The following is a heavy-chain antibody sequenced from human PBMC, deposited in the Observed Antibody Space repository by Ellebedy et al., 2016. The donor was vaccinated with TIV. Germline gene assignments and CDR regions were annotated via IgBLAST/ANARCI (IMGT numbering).Heavy chain of an antibody. V-gene: IGHV3-53*01. CDR1: GFTVSSNY. Sequence: GESLKISCAASGFTVSSNYISWVRQAPGKGLEWVSVFYSGGNTYYAESVKGRFTISRDNSKNTVYIQMDNLRADDTAVYYCARDRFYSYSLDVWGQGTAVTVSS. J-gene: IGHJ6*02. CDR2: FYSGGNT. CDR3: ARDRFYSYSLDV.